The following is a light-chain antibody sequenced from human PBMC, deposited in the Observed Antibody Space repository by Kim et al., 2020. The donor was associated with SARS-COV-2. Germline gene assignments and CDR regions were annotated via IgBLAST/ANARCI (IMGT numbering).Light chain of an antibody. V-gene: IGKV3-15*01. CDR1: QSINTN. CDR2: GAS. Sequence: VSPGDRATLSCRTSQSINTNVAWFQHKPGQAPRLIIYGASTRTTGIPARFSGSGSGTEFTLTITSLQSEDLAVYFCQQYQDWPRTFGQGTKVDIK. J-gene: IGKJ1*01. CDR3: QQYQDWPRT.